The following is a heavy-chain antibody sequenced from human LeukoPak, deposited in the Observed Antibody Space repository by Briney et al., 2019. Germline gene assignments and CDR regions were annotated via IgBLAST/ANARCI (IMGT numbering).Heavy chain of an antibody. CDR1: GFTFSSYA. CDR2: ISGSGDST. D-gene: IGHD6-13*01. V-gene: IGHV3-23*01. J-gene: IGHJ4*02. CDR3: AKTRPLDSSSWSHGDY. Sequence: GGSLRLSCAASGFTFSSYAMSWVRQAPGKGLEWVSAISGSGDSTYYGDSVKGRFTISRDNSKNTLYLQMNCLRAEDTAVYYCAKTRPLDSSSWSHGDYWGQGTLVTVSS.